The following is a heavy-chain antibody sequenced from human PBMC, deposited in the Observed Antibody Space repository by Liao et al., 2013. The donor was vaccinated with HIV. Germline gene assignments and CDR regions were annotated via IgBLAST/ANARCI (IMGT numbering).Heavy chain of an antibody. J-gene: IGHJ4*02. CDR3: ARDPRRGLFYFDL. CDR1: GGFISNPNNF. D-gene: IGHD3-10*01. Sequence: QVQLRVSGPGLIKPSETLSLTCSVSGGFISNPNNFWGWIRQVPGKAPEWIGSVYYTGSDYYTPSLKSRATISVDTSKNQMSLQLTSVTAADTAIYYCARDPRRGLFYFDLWGQGTLVTVSS. CDR2: VYYTGSD. V-gene: IGHV4-39*07.